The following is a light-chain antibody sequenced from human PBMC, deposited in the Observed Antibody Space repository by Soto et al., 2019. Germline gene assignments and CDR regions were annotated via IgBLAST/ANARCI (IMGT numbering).Light chain of an antibody. Sequence: DIVMTQSPDSLAVSLGERATINCKSSQSVLFSPNNKNYLAWYQQKPGKPPKLLIYWASTRESGVPDRFSGSGSGTDFTLTISSLQAEDVAIYYCQQYHSAPQTFGQGTKVEIK. CDR2: WAS. J-gene: IGKJ1*01. CDR3: QQYHSAPQT. V-gene: IGKV4-1*01. CDR1: QSVLFSPNNKNY.